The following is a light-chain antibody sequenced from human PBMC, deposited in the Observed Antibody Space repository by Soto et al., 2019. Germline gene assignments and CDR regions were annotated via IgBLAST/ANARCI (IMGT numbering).Light chain of an antibody. J-gene: IGKJ1*01. CDR1: QSVSSSY. Sequence: EIVLTQSPGTLSLSPGASATPSCRASQSVSSSYLTWYQQKPGQAPRLLIYGASNRATGIPDRFSGSGSGTDFTLTISRLEPEDFAVYYCQQYGSSGTFGQGTKVDIK. CDR2: GAS. V-gene: IGKV3-20*01. CDR3: QQYGSSGT.